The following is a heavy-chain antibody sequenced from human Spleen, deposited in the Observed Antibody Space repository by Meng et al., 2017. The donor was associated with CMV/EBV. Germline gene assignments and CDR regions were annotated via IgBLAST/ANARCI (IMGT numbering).Heavy chain of an antibody. CDR1: GGSFSGYY. CDR3: ARESEARIDY. CDR2: INHSGST. V-gene: IGHV4-34*01. Sequence: LSLTCAVYGGSFSGYYWSWIRQPPGKGLEWIEEINHSGSTNYNPSLKSRVTISVDTSKNQFSLKLSSVTAADTAVYYCARESEARIDYWGQGTLVTVSS. J-gene: IGHJ4*02.